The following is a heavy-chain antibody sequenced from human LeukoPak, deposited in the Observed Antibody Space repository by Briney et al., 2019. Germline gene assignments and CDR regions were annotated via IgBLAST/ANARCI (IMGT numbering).Heavy chain of an antibody. Sequence: GGSLRLSCAASGFTFSSYSMNWVRQAPGKGLEWVSSISSSSSYIYYADSVKGRFTISRDNAKNSLYLQMNSLRAEDTAVYYCARYIAAGTNAFDIWGQGTMVTVSS. CDR1: GFTFSSYS. J-gene: IGHJ3*02. CDR2: ISSSSSYI. D-gene: IGHD6-13*01. CDR3: ARYIAAGTNAFDI. V-gene: IGHV3-21*01.